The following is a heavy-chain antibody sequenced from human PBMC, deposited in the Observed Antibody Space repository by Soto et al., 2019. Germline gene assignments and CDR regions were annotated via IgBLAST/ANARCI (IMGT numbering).Heavy chain of an antibody. CDR3: ARGDATKIVVTTYYGMDV. D-gene: IGHD3-22*01. CDR1: GGSLSNYG. Sequence: QVQLVQSGAEVKKPGSSVKVSCKASGGSLSNYGISCVRQAPGQGLEWMGAIIPVFGTPNYAQKFQDRVTITAEESTTTVCMEVRSLTSEDTAVYYCARGDATKIVVTTYYGMDVWGQGTTVTVSS. V-gene: IGHV1-69*12. J-gene: IGHJ6*02. CDR2: IIPVFGTP.